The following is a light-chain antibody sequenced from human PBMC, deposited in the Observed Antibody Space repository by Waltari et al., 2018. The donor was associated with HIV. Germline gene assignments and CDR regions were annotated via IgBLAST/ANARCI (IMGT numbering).Light chain of an antibody. CDR3: GTWDSSLSVWV. Sequence: QSVLTQPPSVSAAPGQKITISCSGSSSNLGSYYVSWYQHLPGAAHKLLIHDNNQRPSGIHDRFSGSKSGTSATLDITGLQTGDEADYYCGTWDSSLSVWVFGGGTKLTVL. J-gene: IGLJ3*02. CDR2: DNN. V-gene: IGLV1-51*01. CDR1: SSNLGSYY.